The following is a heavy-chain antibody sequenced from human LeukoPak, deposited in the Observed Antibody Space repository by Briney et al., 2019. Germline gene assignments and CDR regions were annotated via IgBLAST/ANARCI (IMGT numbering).Heavy chain of an antibody. D-gene: IGHD3-9*01. CDR3: ARDYTGYFP. CDR1: GFTFSSYW. CDR2: IKTDGSEK. J-gene: IGHJ5*02. V-gene: IGHV3-7*03. Sequence: RGSLRLSCEASGFTFSSYWMSWVRQAPGKGLEWVANIKTDGSEKYYVDSVKGRFTISRDSAKNSLYLQMNSLRAEDTAVYYCARDYTGYFPWGQGTLVIVSS.